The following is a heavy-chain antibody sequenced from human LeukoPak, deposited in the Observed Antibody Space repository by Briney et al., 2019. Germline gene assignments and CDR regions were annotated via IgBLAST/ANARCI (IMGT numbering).Heavy chain of an antibody. CDR3: ALIVVVPAAEFWFDP. V-gene: IGHV1-2*02. CDR1: GYTFTGYY. Sequence: GASVKASCKASGYTFTGYYMHWVRQAPGQGLEWMGWINPNSGGTNYAQKFQGRVTMTRDTSISTAYMELSRLRSDDTAVYYCALIVVVPAAEFWFDPWGQGTLVTVSS. D-gene: IGHD2-2*01. J-gene: IGHJ5*02. CDR2: INPNSGGT.